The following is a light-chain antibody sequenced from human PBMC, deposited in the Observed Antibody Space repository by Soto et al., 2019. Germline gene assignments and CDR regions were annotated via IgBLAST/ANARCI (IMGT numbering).Light chain of an antibody. CDR2: WAS. CDR3: QQYHSPPLS. V-gene: IGKV4-1*01. CDR1: HSVLNTSNNKTY. J-gene: IGKJ4*01. Sequence: DIVMTQSPDPLAVSLGERATIHCKSSHSVLNTSNNKTYLAWYQQKPGLPPKLLIYWASTREFGVPDRFRGSGSGTDFTLSINTLQAEDVAVYFCQQYHSPPLSFGGGTHVEIK.